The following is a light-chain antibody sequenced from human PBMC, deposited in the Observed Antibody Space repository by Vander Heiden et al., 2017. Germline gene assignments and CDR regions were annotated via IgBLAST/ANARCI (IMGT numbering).Light chain of an antibody. Sequence: QSALTPPRSVSGSPGQSVTISCSGTSSDVGAYDYVSWYQQHPGKAPKLLIYDVTKWPSGVPDRFSGSKSGNTATLTISGLLTEDEADYCCCSYAGSYTWVFGGGTKVTVL. CDR2: DVT. CDR3: CSYAGSYTWV. V-gene: IGLV2-11*01. J-gene: IGLJ3*02. CDR1: SSDVGAYDY.